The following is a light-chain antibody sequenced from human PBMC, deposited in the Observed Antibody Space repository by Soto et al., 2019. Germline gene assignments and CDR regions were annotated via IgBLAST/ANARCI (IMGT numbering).Light chain of an antibody. CDR2: DAS. Sequence: EIVLTQSPASLSLSPGERATLSCRASQSVSSYLAWYQQKPGQAPRLLIYDASNRATGIPARFSGSGSGTDFTRTISSLEPEDVAVYYCQQRNNWPPITFGQGTRLEIK. J-gene: IGKJ5*01. V-gene: IGKV3-11*01. CDR1: QSVSSY. CDR3: QQRNNWPPIT.